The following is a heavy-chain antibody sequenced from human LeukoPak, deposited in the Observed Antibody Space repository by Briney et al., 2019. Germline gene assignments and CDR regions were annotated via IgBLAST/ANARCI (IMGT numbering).Heavy chain of an antibody. CDR2: IDPSSTYI. Sequence: GGALRLSCSASRFTFSSYTMNWVRQAPGKGLEWVSSIDPSSTYIYYADSVKGRFTISRDNAQNSLYLQMNSLRAEDTAVYYCTRGSYGDYEYWGQGTLVTVSS. CDR1: RFTFSSYT. D-gene: IGHD4-17*01. V-gene: IGHV3-21*01. J-gene: IGHJ4*02. CDR3: TRGSYGDYEY.